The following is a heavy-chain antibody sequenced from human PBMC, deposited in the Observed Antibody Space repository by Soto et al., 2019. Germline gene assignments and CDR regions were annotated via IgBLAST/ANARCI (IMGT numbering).Heavy chain of an antibody. CDR2: INPKTGDT. Sequence: ASVKVSCTASGSTFTDSHIHWVRQASGQGLEWLGWINPKTGDTNYPQKFQGRITMTRDTSMSTAYMELTNLTSDDTAVYYCERDPPRYFTSSPEGAGLWGQGTLVNVSS. CDR1: GSTFTDSH. D-gene: IGHD2-21*01. V-gene: IGHV1-2*02. J-gene: IGHJ4*02. CDR3: ERDPPRYFTSSPEGAGL.